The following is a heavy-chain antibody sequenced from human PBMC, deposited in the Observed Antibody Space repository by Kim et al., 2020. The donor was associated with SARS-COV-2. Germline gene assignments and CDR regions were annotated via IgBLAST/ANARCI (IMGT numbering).Heavy chain of an antibody. V-gene: IGHV4-31*03. CDR2: IYYSGST. J-gene: IGHJ6*02. D-gene: IGHD3-3*01. Sequence: SETLSLPCTVSGGSISSGGYYWSWIRQHPGKGLEWIGYIYYSGSTYYNPSLKSRVTISVDTSKNQFSLKLSSVTAADTAVYYCARAHRTIFGVVEYMDVWGQGTTVTVSS. CDR1: GGSISSGGYY. CDR3: ARAHRTIFGVVEYMDV.